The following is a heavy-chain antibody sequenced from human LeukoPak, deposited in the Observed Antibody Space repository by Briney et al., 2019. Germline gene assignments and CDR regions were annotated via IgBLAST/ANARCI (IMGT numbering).Heavy chain of an antibody. CDR2: ISSSGSTI. CDR3: ASGKKYSSSWTY. V-gene: IGHV3-48*03. Sequence: PGGSLRLSCAASGFTFSSYEMNWVRQAPGKGLEWVSYISSSGSTIYYADSVKGRFTISRDNAKNTLYLQMNSLRAEDTAVYYCASGKKYSSSWTYWGQGTLVTVSS. CDR1: GFTFSSYE. J-gene: IGHJ4*02. D-gene: IGHD6-13*01.